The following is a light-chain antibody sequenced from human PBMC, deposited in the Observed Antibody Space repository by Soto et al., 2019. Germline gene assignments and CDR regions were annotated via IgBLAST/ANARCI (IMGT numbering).Light chain of an antibody. V-gene: IGLV2-14*01. CDR2: EVS. CDR3: SSYTGSNIV. Sequence: QSVLTRPASVSGSPGQSITISCTGTSSDVGGYKYVSWYQQHPGKAPKFMIYEVSNRPSGVSSRFSGSKSGNTASLTISGLQAEDEADYYCSSYTGSNIVFGGGTKLTVL. CDR1: SSDVGGYKY. J-gene: IGLJ3*02.